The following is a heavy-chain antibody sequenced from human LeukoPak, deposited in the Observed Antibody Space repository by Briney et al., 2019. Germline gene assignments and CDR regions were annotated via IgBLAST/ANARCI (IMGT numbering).Heavy chain of an antibody. D-gene: IGHD3-10*01. CDR1: GYTFTSYD. Sequence: ASVKVSCKASGYTFTSYDINWVRQATGQGLEWMGWMNPNSGITGYAQKFQGRVTMTRNTSINTAYMELSSLRSEDTAVYYCARSAITMVRGGSDYWGQGTLVTVSS. J-gene: IGHJ4*02. CDR3: ARSAITMVRGGSDY. CDR2: MNPNSGIT. V-gene: IGHV1-8*01.